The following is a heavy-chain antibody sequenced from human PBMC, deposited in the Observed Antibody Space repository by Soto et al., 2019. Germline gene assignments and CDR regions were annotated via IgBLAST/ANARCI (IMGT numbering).Heavy chain of an antibody. CDR3: ARGDPPAHYNQLHY. J-gene: IGHJ4*02. CDR2: ISYDGSNK. Sequence: QVQLVESGGGVVQPGRSLRLSCAASGFTFSSYAMHWVRQAPGKGLEWVAVISYDGSNKYYADSVKGRFTISRDNSKNTLYLQMNSLTDEDTAVYYCARGDPPAHYNQLHYWGQGTLVTVSS. D-gene: IGHD2-2*01. V-gene: IGHV3-30-3*01. CDR1: GFTFSSYA.